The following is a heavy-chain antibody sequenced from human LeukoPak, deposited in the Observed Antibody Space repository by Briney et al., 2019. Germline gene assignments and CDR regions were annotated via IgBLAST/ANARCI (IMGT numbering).Heavy chain of an antibody. J-gene: IGHJ4*02. CDR1: GGSISSYY. CDR2: IYYSRST. Sequence: PSETLSLTCTVSGGSISSYYWIWIRQPPGQGLVWIEYIYYSRSTYYIPSLKSRVTISVDTSKNQFSLKLSAVTATDTAVYYCSDSASWGQGTLVTVSS. V-gene: IGHV4-59*06. D-gene: IGHD3-22*01. CDR3: SDSAS.